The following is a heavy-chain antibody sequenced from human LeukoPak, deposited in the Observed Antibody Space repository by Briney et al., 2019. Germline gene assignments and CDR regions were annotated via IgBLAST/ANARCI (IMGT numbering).Heavy chain of an antibody. Sequence: GGSLRLSCAASGFTFNKYAIHWVRQAPGKGLEWVAVISHDGSNTYYGDSVKGRFTISRDNSKNTLHLQMHSLRADDTAVYYCARTRNQLLTLNNWFDPWGQGTLVTVSS. D-gene: IGHD2-2*01. V-gene: IGHV3-30-3*01. CDR1: GFTFNKYA. J-gene: IGHJ5*02. CDR3: ARTRNQLLTLNNWFDP. CDR2: ISHDGSNT.